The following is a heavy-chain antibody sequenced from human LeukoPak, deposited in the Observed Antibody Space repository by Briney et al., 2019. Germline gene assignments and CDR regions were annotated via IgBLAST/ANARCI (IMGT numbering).Heavy chain of an antibody. V-gene: IGHV3-23*01. CDR2: ISGSGGST. D-gene: IGHD3-10*01. Sequence: GGSLRLSCAASGFTFSSYAMSWVRQAPGKGLEWVSGISGSGGSTYYADSVKGRFIISRDNSKNTLYLEMNSLRVDDTAVYYCAKLFTMDSWGQGTLVTVSS. CDR3: AKLFTMDS. CDR1: GFTFSSYA. J-gene: IGHJ4*02.